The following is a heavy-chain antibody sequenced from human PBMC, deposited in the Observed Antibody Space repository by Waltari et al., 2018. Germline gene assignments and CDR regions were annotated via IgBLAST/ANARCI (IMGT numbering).Heavy chain of an antibody. CDR1: GGSISSYY. D-gene: IGHD1-26*01. J-gene: IGHJ6*03. Sequence: QVQLQESGPGLVKPSETLSLTCTVSGGSISSYYWSWIRQPPGKGLEWIGYIYYSGSTNYNPSLKSRVTISVDTSKNQFSLKLSSVTAADTAVYYCARVGAHYYYYYYMDVWGKGTTVTVSS. CDR2: IYYSGST. V-gene: IGHV4-59*01. CDR3: ARVGAHYYYYYYMDV.